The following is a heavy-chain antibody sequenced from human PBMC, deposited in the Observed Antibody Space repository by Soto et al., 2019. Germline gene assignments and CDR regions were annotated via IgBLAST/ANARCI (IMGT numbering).Heavy chain of an antibody. CDR3: AKDRSTVTDNWFDP. V-gene: IGHV3-23*01. J-gene: IGHJ5*02. CDR1: GFTFSSYA. CDR2: ISGSGGST. Sequence: GGSLRLSCAASGFTFSSYAMSWVRQAPGKGLEWVSAISGSGGSTYYVESVKGRFTISGDNSKNTLYLQMNSLRAEDTAVYYCAKDRSTVTDNWFDPWGQGTLVTVSS. D-gene: IGHD4-17*01.